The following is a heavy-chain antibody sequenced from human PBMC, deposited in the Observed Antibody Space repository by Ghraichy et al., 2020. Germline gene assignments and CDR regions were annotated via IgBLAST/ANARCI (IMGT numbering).Heavy chain of an antibody. CDR3: ARGSGAAAEDLDY. V-gene: IGHV1-2*02. CDR1: GYTFTGYY. D-gene: IGHD6-13*01. Sequence: ASVKVSCKASGYTFTGYYMHWVRQAPGQGLEWMGWINPNSGGTNYAQKFQGRVTMTRDTSISTAYMELSRLRSDDTAVYYCARGSGAAAEDLDYWGQGTLVTVSS. CDR2: INPNSGGT. J-gene: IGHJ4*02.